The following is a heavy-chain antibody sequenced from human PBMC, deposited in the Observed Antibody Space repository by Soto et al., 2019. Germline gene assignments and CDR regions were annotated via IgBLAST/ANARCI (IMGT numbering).Heavy chain of an antibody. Sequence: GGSLRLSCAASGFIFGNYWMIWVRQAPGKGLEWVANINPGGREKNYVDSVKGRFSIFRDDAEKSHHLQMNSLRVEDTAVYYCAKYGAGNYGAYALDIWGQGTMVTVSS. CDR3: AKYGAGNYGAYALDI. V-gene: IGHV3-7*01. J-gene: IGHJ3*02. D-gene: IGHD3-10*01. CDR1: GFIFGNYW. CDR2: INPGGREK.